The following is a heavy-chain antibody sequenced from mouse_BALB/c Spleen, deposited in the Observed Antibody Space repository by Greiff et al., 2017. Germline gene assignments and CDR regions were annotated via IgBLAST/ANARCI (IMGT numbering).Heavy chain of an antibody. V-gene: IGHV4-1*02. Sequence: EVMLVESGGGLVQPGGFLKLSCAASGFDFSRYWMSWVRQAPGKGLEWIGEINPDSSTINYTPSLKDKFIISRDNAKNTLYLQMSKVRSEDTALYYCARRYYAMDYWGQGTSVTVSS. CDR1: GFDFSRYW. CDR3: ARRYYAMDY. CDR2: INPDSSTI. J-gene: IGHJ4*01.